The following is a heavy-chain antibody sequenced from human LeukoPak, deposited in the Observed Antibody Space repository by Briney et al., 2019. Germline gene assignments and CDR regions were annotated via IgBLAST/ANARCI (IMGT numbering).Heavy chain of an antibody. CDR2: IYHSGST. CDR3: ARRVSGTTGWFDP. CDR1: GYSISSGFF. V-gene: IGHV4-38-2*02. D-gene: IGHD1-14*01. J-gene: IGHJ5*02. Sequence: KPSETLSLTCTVSGYSISSGFFWGWIRQPPGKGLEWIGSIYHSGSTYYNPSLKSRVTISVDTSKNQFSLKLSSVTAADTAVYYCARRVSGTTGWFDPWGQGTLVTVSS.